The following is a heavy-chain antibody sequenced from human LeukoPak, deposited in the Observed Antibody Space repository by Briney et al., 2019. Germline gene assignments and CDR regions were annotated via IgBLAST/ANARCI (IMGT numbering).Heavy chain of an antibody. D-gene: IGHD6-13*01. V-gene: IGHV4-34*01. CDR2: INHSGST. CDR1: GGSFSGYY. Sequence: PSETLSLTCAVYGGSFSGYYWSWIRQPPGKGLEWIGEINHSGSTNYNPPLKSRVTISVDTSKNQFSLKLSSVTAADTAVYYCARGGLGIAAAGTTQYYYYGMDVWGQGTTVTVSS. CDR3: ARGGLGIAAAGTTQYYYYGMDV. J-gene: IGHJ6*02.